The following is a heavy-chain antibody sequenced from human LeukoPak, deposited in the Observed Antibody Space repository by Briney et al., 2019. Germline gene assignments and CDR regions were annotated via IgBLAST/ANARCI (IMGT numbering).Heavy chain of an antibody. CDR2: IIPIFGTA. Sequence: SVKVSCKASGGTFSSYAISCVRQAPGQGLEWMGGIIPIFGTANYAQKFQGRVTITTDESTSTAYMELSSLRSEDTAVYYCARDGTRGRSNWFDPWGQGTLVTVSS. V-gene: IGHV1-69*05. CDR3: ARDGTRGRSNWFDP. CDR1: GGTFSSYA. J-gene: IGHJ5*02. D-gene: IGHD1-1*01.